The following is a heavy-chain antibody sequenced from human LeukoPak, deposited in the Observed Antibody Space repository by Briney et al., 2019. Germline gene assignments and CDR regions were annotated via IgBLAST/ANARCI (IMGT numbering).Heavy chain of an antibody. V-gene: IGHV3-23*01. Sequence: GGSLRLSCAASGFTFSSYAMSWVRQAPGKGLEWVSAISGSGGSTYYADSVKGRFTVSRDNSKNTLYLQMNSLRAEDTAVYYCAKDKQWLGRPTFDYWGQGTLVTVSS. CDR2: ISGSGGST. D-gene: IGHD6-19*01. CDR3: AKDKQWLGRPTFDY. J-gene: IGHJ4*02. CDR1: GFTFSSYA.